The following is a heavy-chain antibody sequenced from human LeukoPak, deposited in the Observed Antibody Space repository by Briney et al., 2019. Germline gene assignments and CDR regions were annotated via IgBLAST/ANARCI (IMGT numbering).Heavy chain of an antibody. CDR1: GYSISSGYY. D-gene: IGHD3-10*02. V-gene: IGHV4-38-2*02. CDR3: ARNTMFLDY. CDR2: IYHSGST. Sequence: PSETLSLTCTVSGYSISSGYYWGWIRQPPGKGLEWIGSIYHSGSTYYNPSLKSRVTISVDTSKNQFSLKLSSVTAADTAVYYCARNTMFLDYWGQGTLVTVSS. J-gene: IGHJ4*02.